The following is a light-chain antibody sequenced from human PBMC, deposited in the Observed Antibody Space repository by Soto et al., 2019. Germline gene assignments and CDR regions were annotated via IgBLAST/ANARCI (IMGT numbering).Light chain of an antibody. V-gene: IGLV2-14*01. CDR3: CSYAGDSAPYV. CDR2: DVS. CDR1: SSDVGAYNY. Sequence: QSVLTQPASLSVSPGQSITISCTGTSSDVGAYNYVSWYQQYPGKAPKLMIYDVSNRPSGISNRFSGSKSANTASLTISGLQAEDEADYYCCSYAGDSAPYVFGTGTKVTVL. J-gene: IGLJ1*01.